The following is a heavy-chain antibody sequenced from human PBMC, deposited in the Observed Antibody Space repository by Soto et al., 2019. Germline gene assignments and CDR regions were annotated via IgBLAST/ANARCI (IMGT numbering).Heavy chain of an antibody. CDR3: AKHRGAGGHFDY. CDR1: GFTFSSYA. V-gene: IGHV3-23*01. J-gene: IGHJ4*02. D-gene: IGHD2-15*01. Sequence: DVQLLESGGGLVQPEGSLRLSRAASGFTFSSYAMGWVRQGPGKGLEWVAVVSIGGSTHYADSVRGRFTISRDNSKNTLSLQMNSLTAEDTAVYFCAKHRGAGGHFDYWGQGALVTVSS. CDR2: VSIGGST.